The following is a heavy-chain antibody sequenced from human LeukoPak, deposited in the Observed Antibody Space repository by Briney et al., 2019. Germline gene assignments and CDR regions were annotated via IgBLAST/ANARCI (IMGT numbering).Heavy chain of an antibody. CDR3: ARGYCSSWMDV. D-gene: IGHD2-15*01. CDR1: GGSISSYY. J-gene: IGHJ6*02. CDR2: IYYSGST. V-gene: IGHV4-59*01. Sequence: PSETLSLTCTVSGGSISSYYWSWIRQPPGKGLEWIGYIYYSGSTNYNPSLKSRVTISVDTSKNQFSLKLSSVTAADTAVYYCARGYCSSWMDVWGQGTTVTVSS.